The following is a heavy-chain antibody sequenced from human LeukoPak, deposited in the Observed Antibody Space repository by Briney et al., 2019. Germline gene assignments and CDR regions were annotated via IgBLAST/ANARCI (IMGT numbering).Heavy chain of an antibody. D-gene: IGHD3-9*01. Sequence: GGSLRLSCAASGFTFDDYAMHWVRQAPGKGLEWVSGISWNSGSIGYADSVKGRFTISRDNAKNSLYLQMNSLRAEDTALYYCAKDIQASLYDILTGFDYWGQGTLVTVSS. CDR1: GFTFDDYA. J-gene: IGHJ4*02. CDR3: AKDIQASLYDILTGFDY. CDR2: ISWNSGSI. V-gene: IGHV3-9*01.